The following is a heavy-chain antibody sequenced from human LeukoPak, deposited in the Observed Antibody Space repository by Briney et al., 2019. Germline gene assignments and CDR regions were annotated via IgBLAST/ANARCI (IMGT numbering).Heavy chain of an antibody. CDR1: GYTFTCYY. J-gene: IGHJ4*02. CDR3: ARSARFGGYYYDSSGYYTHFDY. CDR2: INPNSGGT. V-gene: IGHV1-2*02. Sequence: GASVKVSCKASGYTFTCYYMHWVRHAPGQGLEWMGWINPNSGGTNYAQKFQGRVTMTRDTSISTAYMELSRLRSDDTAVYYCARSARFGGYYYDSSGYYTHFDYWGQGTLVTVSS. D-gene: IGHD3-22*01.